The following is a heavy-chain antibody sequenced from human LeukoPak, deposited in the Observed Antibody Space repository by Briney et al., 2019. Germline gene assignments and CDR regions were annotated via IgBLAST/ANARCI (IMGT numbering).Heavy chain of an antibody. CDR1: GGTFSSYA. J-gene: IGHJ4*02. D-gene: IGHD1-14*01. Sequence: GASVNVSCKASGGTFSSYAIRWVRQAPGQGLEWMGGIIPIFGTANHAQKFQGRVTITADESTSTAYMELSSLRSEDTAVYYCAKGGQRNRAHFDYWGQGTLVTVSS. CDR2: IIPIFGTA. V-gene: IGHV1-69*13. CDR3: AKGGQRNRAHFDY.